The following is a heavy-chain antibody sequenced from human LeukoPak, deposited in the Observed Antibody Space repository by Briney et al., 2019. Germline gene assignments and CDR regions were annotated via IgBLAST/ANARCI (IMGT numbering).Heavy chain of an antibody. J-gene: IGHJ3*02. D-gene: IGHD3-9*01. CDR3: ARGILTLTSDAFDI. CDR1: GFTFSDYY. V-gene: IGHV3-11*01. CDR2: ISSSGSTI. Sequence: GGSLRLSCAASGFTFSDYYMSWILQAPGKGLEWVSYISSSGSTIYYADSVKGRFTISRDNAKNSLYLQMNSLRAEDTAVYYCARGILTLTSDAFDIWGQGTMVTVSS.